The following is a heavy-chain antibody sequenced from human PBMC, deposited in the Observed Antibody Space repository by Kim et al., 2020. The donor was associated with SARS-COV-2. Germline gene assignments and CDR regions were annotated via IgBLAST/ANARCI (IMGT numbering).Heavy chain of an antibody. CDR3: AKVVPYYYGMDV. V-gene: IGHV3-43*01. Sequence: YYADSVKGRFTISRDNSKNSLYLQMNSLRTEDTALYYCAKVVPYYYGMDVWGQGTTVTVSS. J-gene: IGHJ6*02.